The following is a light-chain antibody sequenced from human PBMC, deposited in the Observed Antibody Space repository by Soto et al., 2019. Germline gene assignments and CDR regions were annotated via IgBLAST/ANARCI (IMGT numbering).Light chain of an antibody. CDR1: SNDFGGYNY. CDR3: ASYTYTSPYV. V-gene: IGLV2-14*03. CDR2: DDS. Sequence: SVLTQPASVSGSPGQSISISCAGISNDFGGYNYVSWYQQHPGRVPTLLIYDDSNRPSGVSNRFSGSKSGNTASLTISGLQAEDEADYYCASYTYTSPYVFGIGTKVTVL. J-gene: IGLJ1*01.